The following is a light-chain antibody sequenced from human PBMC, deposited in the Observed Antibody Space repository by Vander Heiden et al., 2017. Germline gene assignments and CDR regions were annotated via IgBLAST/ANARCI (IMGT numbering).Light chain of an antibody. CDR3: QQDNNCPRT. CDR1: QRVSSN. CDR2: GAS. V-gene: IGKV3-15*01. Sequence: EIVMTQSPSTLSVSPGERATLSCRSSQRVSSNLAWYQQKPGQIPRLLMYGASTRATGIPARFSGSGSGTDFTLIISSLQSEDFAVYYCQQDNNCPRTFGQGTKVAIK. J-gene: IGKJ1*01.